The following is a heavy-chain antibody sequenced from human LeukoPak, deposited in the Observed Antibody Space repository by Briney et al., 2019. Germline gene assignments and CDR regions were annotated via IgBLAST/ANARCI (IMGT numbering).Heavy chain of an antibody. V-gene: IGHV1-18*01. D-gene: IGHD3-22*01. J-gene: IGHJ3*02. Sequence: GAPVKVSCKASGYTFRSYGISWVRQAPGQGLEWMGWISAYNGNTKYAQKLQGRVTLTTDTSPSTAYMELRSLSSDDTAVYYCARKSYYDGRGDDAFDIWGQGTMVTVSS. CDR3: ARKSYYDGRGDDAFDI. CDR2: ISAYNGNT. CDR1: GYTFRSYG.